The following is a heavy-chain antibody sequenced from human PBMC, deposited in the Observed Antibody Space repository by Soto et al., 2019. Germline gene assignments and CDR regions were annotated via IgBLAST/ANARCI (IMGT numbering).Heavy chain of an antibody. CDR2: ISGSGGST. CDR1: GITFSTYA. Sequence: GGSLRLSCAASGITFSTYAMSWVRQAPGKGLEWVSAISGSGGSTYYADSVKGRFTISRDKSKNTLYLQMDSLRAEDTALYYCAKSFSSNWYDYFDYWGQGSLVTVSS. D-gene: IGHD6-13*01. CDR3: AKSFSSNWYDYFDY. V-gene: IGHV3-23*01. J-gene: IGHJ4*02.